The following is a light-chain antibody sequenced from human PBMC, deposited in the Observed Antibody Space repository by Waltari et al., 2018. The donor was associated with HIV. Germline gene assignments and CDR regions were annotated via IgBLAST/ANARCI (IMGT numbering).Light chain of an antibody. CDR1: QRISSY. J-gene: IGKJ4*01. Sequence: EIVLTQSPATLSLSPGERATLSCRASQRISSYLAWYQQKPGQAPRLLIYDASHRDTGIPARFSGSGSGTDFTLTISSLEPEDFALYYCQQRSDWPLLTFGGGTKVQIK. CDR3: QQRSDWPLLT. V-gene: IGKV3-11*01. CDR2: DAS.